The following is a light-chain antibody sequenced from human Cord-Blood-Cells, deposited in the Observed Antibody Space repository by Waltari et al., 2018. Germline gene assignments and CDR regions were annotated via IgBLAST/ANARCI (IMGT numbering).Light chain of an antibody. CDR1: SLRSYY. CDR2: CKN. V-gene: IGLV3-19*01. Sequence: SSELTQDPAVSVALGQTVRITCQGDSLRSYYESWYQQKPGQAPLLVIYCKNNRPAVFPNRFSGSSSVNTASLPITGAQAEDEADYYCNSRDSSGNHPNWVFGGGTKLTVL. CDR3: NSRDSSGNHPNWV. J-gene: IGLJ3*02.